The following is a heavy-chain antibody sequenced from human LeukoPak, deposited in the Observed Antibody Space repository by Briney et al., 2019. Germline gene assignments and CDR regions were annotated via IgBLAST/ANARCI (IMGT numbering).Heavy chain of an antibody. CDR2: ISGSGGST. Sequence: PGGSLRLSCAASGFTFSSYAMSWVRQAPGKGLEWVSAISGSGGSTYYADSVKGRFTISRDNSKNTLYLQMNSLRAEDTAVYYCAKAPKSYSSSWYINWFDPWGQGTLVTVSS. CDR1: GFTFSSYA. V-gene: IGHV3-23*01. D-gene: IGHD6-13*01. CDR3: AKAPKSYSSSWYINWFDP. J-gene: IGHJ5*02.